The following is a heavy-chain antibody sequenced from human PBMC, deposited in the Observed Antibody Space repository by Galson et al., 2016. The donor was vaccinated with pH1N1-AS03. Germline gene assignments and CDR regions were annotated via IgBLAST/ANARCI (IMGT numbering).Heavy chain of an antibody. CDR1: GFSLSPIGMR. Sequence: LVKPTQTLTLTCTFSGFSLSPIGMRVNWVRQPPGKAMEWRARIDWDEDKDYSTSLKTRLTISQDTSKNQVVLTMTNMDPLVTATYSSARIKGYSYYFDYWSQGTLVTVSS. D-gene: IGHD5-18*01. CDR2: IDWDEDK. V-gene: IGHV2-70*04. J-gene: IGHJ4*02. CDR3: ARIKGYSYYFDY.